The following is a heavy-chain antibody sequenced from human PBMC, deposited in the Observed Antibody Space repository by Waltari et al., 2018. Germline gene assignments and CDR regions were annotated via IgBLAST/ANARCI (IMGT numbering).Heavy chain of an antibody. V-gene: IGHV1-2*02. Sequence: QVQLVQSGAEVKKPGASVKVSCKASGYTFTGYYMHWVRQAPGQGLEWMGWINPNGGGTNYAQKFQGRVTMTRDTSISTAYMELSRLRSDDTAVYYCARVIAARSGGVGYWGQGTLVTVSS. D-gene: IGHD6-13*01. CDR1: GYTFTGYY. J-gene: IGHJ4*02. CDR3: ARVIAARSGGVGY. CDR2: INPNGGGT.